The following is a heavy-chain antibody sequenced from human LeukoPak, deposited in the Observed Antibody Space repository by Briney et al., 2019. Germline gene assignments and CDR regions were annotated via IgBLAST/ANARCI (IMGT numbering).Heavy chain of an antibody. Sequence: GGSLRLSCAASGFTFSSYGMHWVRQAPGKGLEWVAVISYDGSNKYYADSVKGRFTISRDNSKNTLYLQMNSLRAEDTAVYYCARDGRIRFLEWLPDYWGQGTLVTVSS. V-gene: IGHV3-30*03. CDR3: ARDGRIRFLEWLPDY. CDR2: ISYDGSNK. CDR1: GFTFSSYG. D-gene: IGHD3-3*01. J-gene: IGHJ4*02.